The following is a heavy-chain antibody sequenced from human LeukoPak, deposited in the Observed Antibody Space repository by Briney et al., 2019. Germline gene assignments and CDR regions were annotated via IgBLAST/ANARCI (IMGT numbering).Heavy chain of an antibody. Sequence: ASQTLSLTCTVSGGSISSGSYYWSWIRQPAGKGLEWIGRIYTSGSTNYNPSLKSRVTISVDTSKNQFSLKLSSVTAADTAVYYCARESNPSRFDYWGQGTLVTVSS. CDR2: IYTSGST. CDR3: ARESNPSRFDY. CDR1: GGSISSGSYY. J-gene: IGHJ4*02. V-gene: IGHV4-61*02. D-gene: IGHD4-11*01.